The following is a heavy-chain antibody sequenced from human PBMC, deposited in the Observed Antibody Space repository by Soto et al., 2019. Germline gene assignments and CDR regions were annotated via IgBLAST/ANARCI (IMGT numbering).Heavy chain of an antibody. CDR1: GYTFTSYD. D-gene: IGHD4-17*01. CDR3: ARVSFPWDYGVYTPDWYFDL. Sequence: QVQLVQSGAEVKKPGASVKVSCKASGYTFTSYDINWVRQATGQGLEWMGWMNPNSGNTGYAQKFQGRVTMTRNTSISTAYMELSSLRSEDTAVYYCARVSFPWDYGVYTPDWYFDLCGRGSLVTVSS. J-gene: IGHJ2*01. CDR2: MNPNSGNT. V-gene: IGHV1-8*01.